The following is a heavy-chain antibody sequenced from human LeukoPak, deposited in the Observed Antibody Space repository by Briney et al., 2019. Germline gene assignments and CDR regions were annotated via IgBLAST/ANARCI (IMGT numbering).Heavy chain of an antibody. Sequence: GEFLKISCKGSGYSFTNYWIAWVRQMPGKGREWMGIIYPGDSDTRYSPSFQGQVTISADKSISTAYLQWSSLKASDTAMYYCARRAYCGGDCYSDYWGQGTLVTVSS. V-gene: IGHV5-51*01. J-gene: IGHJ4*02. CDR2: IYPGDSDT. CDR1: GYSFTNYW. CDR3: ARRAYCGGDCYSDY. D-gene: IGHD2-21*02.